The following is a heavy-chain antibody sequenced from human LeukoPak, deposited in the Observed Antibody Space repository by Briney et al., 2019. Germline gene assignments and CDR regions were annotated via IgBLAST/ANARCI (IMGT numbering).Heavy chain of an antibody. CDR3: AKSGSRKYYGSGSYYLI. CDR2: ISGSGGST. D-gene: IGHD3-10*01. J-gene: IGHJ3*02. V-gene: IGHV3-23*01. CDR1: GFTFSSYA. Sequence: GGSLRLSCAASGFTFSSYAMSWVRQAPGKGLEWVSAISGSGGSTYYADSVKGRFTISRDNSKNTLYLQMNSLRAEDTAVYYCAKSGSRKYYGSGSYYLIWGQGTMVTVSS.